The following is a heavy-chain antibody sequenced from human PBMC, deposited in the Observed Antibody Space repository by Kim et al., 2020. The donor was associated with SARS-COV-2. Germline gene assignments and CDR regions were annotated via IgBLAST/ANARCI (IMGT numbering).Heavy chain of an antibody. CDR2: IERRGST. Sequence: SETLSLTCAVYGGSFSSYYWTWIRQPPGKGLEWIGEIERRGSTNYNSSLKSRVTISVDTSKNQFSLKLSSVTAADTAVYYCVRGPGSGSYYTGYWGQGTLVTVSS. D-gene: IGHD3-10*01. J-gene: IGHJ4*02. V-gene: IGHV4-34*01. CDR1: GGSFSSYY. CDR3: VRGPGSGSYYTGY.